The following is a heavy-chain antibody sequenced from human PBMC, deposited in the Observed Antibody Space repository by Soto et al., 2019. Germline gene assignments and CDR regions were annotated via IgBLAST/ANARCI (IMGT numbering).Heavy chain of an antibody. D-gene: IGHD6-19*01. CDR1: GFAVSSNY. CDR2: IYSGGST. Sequence: GGSLRLSCAASGFAVSSNYMSWVRQAPGRGLEWVSGIYSGGSTYYADSVKGRFTISRDNSKNTLYLQMNSLRAEDTAVYYCARDQGIAVAGTLGYFDFWGQGALVTVSS. J-gene: IGHJ4*02. V-gene: IGHV3-66*01. CDR3: ARDQGIAVAGTLGYFDF.